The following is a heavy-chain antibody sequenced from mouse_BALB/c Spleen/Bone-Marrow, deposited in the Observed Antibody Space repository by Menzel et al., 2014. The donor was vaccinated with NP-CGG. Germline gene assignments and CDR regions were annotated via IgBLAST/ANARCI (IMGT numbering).Heavy chain of an antibody. D-gene: IGHD2-3*01. CDR2: ISSGGGYI. V-gene: IGHV5-9-3*01. CDR1: GFTFNNYA. J-gene: IGHJ3*01. Sequence: EVHLVESGGGLVKPGGALNLSCAASGFTFNNYAMSRVRQTPERRLEWVATISSGGGYIYYPDSVKGQFTISRDNAKNTLYLQMSILRSEDTAKYYCARQESIYDGYYGGFAYWGQGTLVTVSA. CDR3: ARQESIYDGYYGGFAY.